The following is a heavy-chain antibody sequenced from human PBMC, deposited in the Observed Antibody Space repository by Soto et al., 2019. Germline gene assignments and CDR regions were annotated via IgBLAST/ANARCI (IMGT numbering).Heavy chain of an antibody. J-gene: IGHJ6*02. CDR2: ISGYNGNT. CDR3: AREGPRPYYYYGMDV. Sequence: VRQAPGQGLEWMGWISGYNGNTNYEQKFQDRVTMTTDTSTNTAYMELRSLRSDDTAVYYCAREGPRPYYYYGMDVWGQGTTVTVSS. V-gene: IGHV1-18*01.